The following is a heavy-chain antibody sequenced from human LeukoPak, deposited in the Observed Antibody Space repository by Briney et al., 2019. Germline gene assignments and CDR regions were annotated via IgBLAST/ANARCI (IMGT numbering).Heavy chain of an antibody. V-gene: IGHV1-2*02. D-gene: IGHD2-2*01. CDR3: ARDHCTSSGCYEYYYYGVDV. CDR2: INPNSGGT. Sequence: ASVTVSCKASGYTFTDYYIQWVRKAPGQGLEWMGWINPNSGGTNSARKFQGRVTMTRDTSVSTAYMELSRLRSDDTAVYYCARDHCTSSGCYEYYYYGVDVWGQGTTVTVSS. J-gene: IGHJ6*02. CDR1: GYTFTDYY.